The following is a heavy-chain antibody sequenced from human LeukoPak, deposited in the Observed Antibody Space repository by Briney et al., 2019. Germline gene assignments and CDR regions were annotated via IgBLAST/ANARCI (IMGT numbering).Heavy chain of an antibody. Sequence: VASVKVSCKASGYTFTSYGISWVRQAPGQGLEWMGWISAYNGYTDYAQKLQFRVTMTTDTSTSTAYMELRSLRSDDTAVYYCARDKAVTTEVTQHFQHWGQGTLVTVSS. CDR3: ARDKAVTTEVTQHFQH. J-gene: IGHJ1*01. CDR2: ISAYNGYT. D-gene: IGHD4-23*01. CDR1: GYTFTSYG. V-gene: IGHV1-18*01.